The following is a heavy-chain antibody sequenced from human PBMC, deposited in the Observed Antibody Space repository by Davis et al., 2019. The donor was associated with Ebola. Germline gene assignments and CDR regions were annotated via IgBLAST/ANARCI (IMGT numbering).Heavy chain of an antibody. CDR2: ISSSSSYI. CDR3: ARCYYYYYGMDV. Sequence: GESLKISCAASGFTFSDYYMSWIRQAPGKGLEWVSSISSSSSYIYYADSVKGRFTISRDNSKNTLYLQMNSLRAEDTAVYYCARCYYYYYGMDVWGKGTTVTVSS. V-gene: IGHV3-11*03. J-gene: IGHJ6*04. CDR1: GFTFSDYY.